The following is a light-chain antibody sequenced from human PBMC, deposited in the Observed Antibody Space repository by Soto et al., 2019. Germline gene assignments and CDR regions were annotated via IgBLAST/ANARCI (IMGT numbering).Light chain of an antibody. Sequence: EIVLTQSPGTLSLSPGERATLSCWASQSVNSSHLAWYQQKPGQPPRLLTYGASSRATGIPDRFSGSGSGTDFTRTISRLEPEDFAVYFCQQYDSSPTTFGTATKVDIK. V-gene: IGKV3-20*01. J-gene: IGKJ1*01. CDR1: QSVNSSH. CDR3: QQYDSSPTT. CDR2: GAS.